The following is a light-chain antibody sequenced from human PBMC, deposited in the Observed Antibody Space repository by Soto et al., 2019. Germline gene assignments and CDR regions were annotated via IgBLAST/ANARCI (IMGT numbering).Light chain of an antibody. CDR3: QQYVSASWT. CDR2: GAS. CDR1: QSVSSS. V-gene: IGKV3-20*01. J-gene: IGKJ1*01. Sequence: EIVLTQSPGTLSLSPGDRATLSCRASQSVSSSLAWYQQKPGQAPRLLIHGASSRATGIPDRFSGSGSGTDFTLTISRLEPEDFAVYSCQQYVSASWTFGQGTKVEIK.